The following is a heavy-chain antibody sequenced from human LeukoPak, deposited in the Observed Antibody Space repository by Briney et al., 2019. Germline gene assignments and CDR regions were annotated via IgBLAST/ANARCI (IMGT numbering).Heavy chain of an antibody. Sequence: PGGSLRLSCAASGFTFSSYSMNWVRQAPGKGLEWVSSISSSSSYIYYADSVKGRFTISRDNAKNSLYLQMNSLRAEDTAVYYCARAKCGGDCPPHGWGQGTLVTVSS. D-gene: IGHD2-21*02. CDR3: ARAKCGGDCPPHG. J-gene: IGHJ4*02. V-gene: IGHV3-21*04. CDR1: GFTFSSYS. CDR2: ISSSSSYI.